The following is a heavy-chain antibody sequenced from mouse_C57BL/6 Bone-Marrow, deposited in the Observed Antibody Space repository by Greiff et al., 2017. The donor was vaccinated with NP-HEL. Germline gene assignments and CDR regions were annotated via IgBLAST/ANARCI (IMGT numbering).Heavy chain of an antibody. CDR2: IYPRRGNT. D-gene: IGHD4-1*01. Sequence: QVQLQQPGTELVKPGASVKLSCKASGFTFTSYGISWVQQRTGQGLEWIGEIYPRRGNTSYNEKFKGKATLTAAKSSSKAYMELRSLTSEDSAVYFCARWDGYFDYWGQGTTLTVSS. CDR3: ARWDGYFDY. V-gene: IGHV1-81*01. J-gene: IGHJ2*01. CDR1: GFTFTSYG.